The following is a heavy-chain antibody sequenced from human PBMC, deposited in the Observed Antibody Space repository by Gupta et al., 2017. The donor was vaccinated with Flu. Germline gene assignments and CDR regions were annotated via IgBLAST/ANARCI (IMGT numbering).Heavy chain of an antibody. CDR2: IKTDGSNK. CDR1: SRYW. J-gene: IGHJ4*02. Sequence: SRYWMTWVRQAPGKGLEWVANIKTDGSNKYYMDSAEGRFTISRDNDKKSLYLQMNSLGVEDTAVYYCAGDDGFKSVDYWGQGTLVTVSS. CDR3: AGDDGFKSVDY. V-gene: IGHV3-7*01.